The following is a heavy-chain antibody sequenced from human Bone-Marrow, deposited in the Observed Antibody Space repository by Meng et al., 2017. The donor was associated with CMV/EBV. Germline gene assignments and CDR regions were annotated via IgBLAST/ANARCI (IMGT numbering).Heavy chain of an antibody. D-gene: IGHD3-22*01. CDR1: GFTFSSYA. CDR2: ISYDSSNK. J-gene: IGHJ5*02. V-gene: IGHV3-30*03. Sequence: GESLKISCEASGFTFSSYAMHWVRQAPGKGLEWVAVISYDSSNKLYVDSVKGRFTISRDNSKNTLYLQMNSLRPEDTAVYYCARGESGYPNWFDPWGQGTLVTVSS. CDR3: ARGESGYPNWFDP.